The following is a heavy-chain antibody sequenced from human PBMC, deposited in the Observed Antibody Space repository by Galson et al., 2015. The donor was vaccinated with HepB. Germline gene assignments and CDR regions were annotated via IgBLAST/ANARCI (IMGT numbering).Heavy chain of an antibody. CDR3: ARQPLASDIVVVVAATGAFDI. Sequence: QSGAEVKKPGESLKISCKGSGYTFTSYRIGWVCQMPGKGLEWMGLIYPGDSGTRYSPSFQGQVTISADKSISTAYLQWSSLKASDTALYYCARQPLASDIVVVVAATGAFDIWGQGTMVTVSS. V-gene: IGHV5-51*01. CDR2: IYPGDSGT. D-gene: IGHD2-15*01. CDR1: GYTFTSYR. J-gene: IGHJ3*02.